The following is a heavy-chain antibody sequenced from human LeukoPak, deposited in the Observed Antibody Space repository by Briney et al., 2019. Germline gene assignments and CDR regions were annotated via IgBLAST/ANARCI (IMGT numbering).Heavy chain of an antibody. V-gene: IGHV3-48*04. CDR1: GFTFSSYS. CDR2: ISSSSSTI. J-gene: IGHJ5*02. CDR3: AREGDYGDYA. Sequence: PGGSLRLSCAASGFTFSSYSMNWVRQAPGKGLEWVSYISSSSSTIYYADSVKGRFTISRDNAKNSLYLQMNSLRAEDTAVYYCAREGDYGDYAWGQGTLVTVSS. D-gene: IGHD4-17*01.